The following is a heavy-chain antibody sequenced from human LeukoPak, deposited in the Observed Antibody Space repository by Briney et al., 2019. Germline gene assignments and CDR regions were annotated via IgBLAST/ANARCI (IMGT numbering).Heavy chain of an antibody. CDR3: ARDTTGDYGISS. CDR2: IYSGGSP. Sequence: GGSLRLSCAASGFTVSSNYMSWVRQAPGKGLEWVSVIYSGGSPYYADSLKGRFTISRDNSKNTLYLPMNSLRAEDTAVYYCARDTTGDYGISSWGQGTLVTVSS. V-gene: IGHV3-66*01. CDR1: GFTVSSNY. D-gene: IGHD4-17*01. J-gene: IGHJ4*02.